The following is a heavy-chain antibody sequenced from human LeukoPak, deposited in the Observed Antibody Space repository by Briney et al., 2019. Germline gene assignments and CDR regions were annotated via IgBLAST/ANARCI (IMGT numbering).Heavy chain of an antibody. D-gene: IGHD4-11*01. Sequence: GGSLRLSCAASGFTVSSNYMSWVRQAPGKGLEWVSVIYSDGTTYYADSVKGRYTISRDNSKNTLYLQMNSLRAEDTAVYYCARDSPYSDYLIGGAFNIWGQGTMVTVSS. CDR2: IYSDGTT. CDR1: GFTVSSNY. CDR3: ARDSPYSDYLIGGAFNI. V-gene: IGHV3-53*01. J-gene: IGHJ3*02.